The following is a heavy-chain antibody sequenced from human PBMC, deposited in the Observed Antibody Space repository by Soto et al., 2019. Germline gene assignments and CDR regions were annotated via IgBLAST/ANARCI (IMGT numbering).Heavy chain of an antibody. CDR2: IYPGDSDT. D-gene: IGHD2-2*02. CDR3: ARSWCLEVVPAAISGSYYGMDV. CDR1: GYSFTSYW. Sequence: GESLKISGKGSGYSFTSYWIGWVRQMPGKGLEWMGIIYPGDSDTRYSPSFQGQVTISADKSISTAYLQWSSLKASDNGMYYCARSWCLEVVPAAISGSYYGMDVWGQGTTGTASS. J-gene: IGHJ6*01. V-gene: IGHV5-51*01.